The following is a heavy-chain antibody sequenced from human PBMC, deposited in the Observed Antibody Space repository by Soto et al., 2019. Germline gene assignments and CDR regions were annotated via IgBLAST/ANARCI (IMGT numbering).Heavy chain of an antibody. CDR2: ISNSGGST. D-gene: IGHD2-15*01. J-gene: IGHJ4*01. CDR1: GFTFSSYA. Sequence: EVQLLESGGGLVQPGGSLRLSCAASGFTFSSYAMNWVRQASGKGLEWVSTISNSGGSTNYAESVKGRFTISRDNSKNTMYLQMNSLRAEDTAVYYCAKKRWNECIVGTCYYFDDWGHGTLVTVSS. CDR3: AKKRWNECIVGTCYYFDD. V-gene: IGHV3-23*01.